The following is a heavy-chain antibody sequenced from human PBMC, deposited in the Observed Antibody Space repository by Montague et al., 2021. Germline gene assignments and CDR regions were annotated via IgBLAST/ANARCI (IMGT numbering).Heavy chain of an antibody. CDR3: ARRLGVRAPFDY. CDR2: IYDSGTT. J-gene: IGHJ4*02. V-gene: IGHV4-59*08. D-gene: IGHD3-16*01. Sequence: SETLSLTCTDTGGSISEFYWSWIRQSPEKGLEWIGYIYDSGTTNYNPSLKSRVTISADTSMNQFSLNLRSVTAADTAVSFCARRLGVRAPFDYWGQGTLVTVSS. CDR1: GGSISEFY.